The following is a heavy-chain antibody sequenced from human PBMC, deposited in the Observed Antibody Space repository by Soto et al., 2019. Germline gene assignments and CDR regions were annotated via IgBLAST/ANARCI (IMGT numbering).Heavy chain of an antibody. CDR2: IWYDGSNK. CDR1: GFTFSSYG. D-gene: IGHD6-19*01. V-gene: IGHV3-33*01. CDR3: ARDRYSSGWLQYYFDY. J-gene: IGHJ4*02. Sequence: GGSLRLSCAASGFTFSSYGMHWVRQAPGKGLEWVAVIWYDGSNKYYADSVKGRFTISRDNSKNTLYLQMNSLRAEDTAVYYCARDRYSSGWLQYYFDYWGQGTLVTVSS.